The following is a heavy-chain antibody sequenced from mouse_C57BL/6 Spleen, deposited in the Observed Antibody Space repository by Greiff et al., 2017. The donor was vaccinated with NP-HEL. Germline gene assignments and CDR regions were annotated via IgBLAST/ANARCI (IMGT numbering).Heavy chain of an antibody. CDR2: IDPNSGGT. J-gene: IGHJ2*01. CDR1: GYTFTSYW. Sequence: QVQLKQPGAELVKPGASVKLSCKASGYTFTSYWMHWVKQRPGRGLEWIGRIDPNSGGTKYNEKFKSKATLTVDKPSSTAYMQLSSLTSEDSAVYYCALIYYYGSSGFDYWGQGTTLTVSS. CDR3: ALIYYYGSSGFDY. D-gene: IGHD1-1*01. V-gene: IGHV1-72*01.